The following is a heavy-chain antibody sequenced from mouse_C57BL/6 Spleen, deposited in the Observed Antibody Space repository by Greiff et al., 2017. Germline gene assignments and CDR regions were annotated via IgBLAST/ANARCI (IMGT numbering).Heavy chain of an antibody. Sequence: QVQLQQPGAELVRPGSSVKLSCKASGYTFTSYWMHWVKQRPIQGLEWIGNIDPSDSETHYNQQFKDKATLIVDKSSRTAYMQLSRLTSEVSAVYYCARSGYDSNYYAMDYWGQGTSGTVSS. CDR1: GYTFTSYW. J-gene: IGHJ4*01. V-gene: IGHV1-52*01. CDR2: IDPSDSET. D-gene: IGHD2-5*01. CDR3: ARSGYDSNYYAMDY.